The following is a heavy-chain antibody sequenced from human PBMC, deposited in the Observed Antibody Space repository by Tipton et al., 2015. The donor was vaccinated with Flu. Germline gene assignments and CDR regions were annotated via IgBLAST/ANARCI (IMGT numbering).Heavy chain of an antibody. J-gene: IGHJ3*02. V-gene: IGHV3-53*01. Sequence: GSLRLSCAASGFTVSSNHINWVRQAPGKGLEWVSVFYSGGSTNYADSVKGRFTISRDNSKNTLYLQMNSLRAEDTAVYYCARDGRYSYGGGLRVFAFDIWGQGTMVTVSS. CDR3: ARDGRYSYGGGLRVFAFDI. CDR1: GFTVSSNH. CDR2: FYSGGST. D-gene: IGHD5-18*01.